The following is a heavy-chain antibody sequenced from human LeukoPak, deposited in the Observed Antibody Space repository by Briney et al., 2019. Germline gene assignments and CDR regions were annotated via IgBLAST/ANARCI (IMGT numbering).Heavy chain of an antibody. V-gene: IGHV3-49*03. CDR3: ASARSVVIITTATMDV. Sequence: PGGSLRLSCTASGFTFGDYAMSWFRQAPGKGLEWVGFIRSKAYGETTEYAASVKGRFTISRDDSKSIAYLQMNSLKTGDTAVYYCASARSVVIITTATMDVWGQGTTVTVSS. D-gene: IGHD3-22*01. CDR1: GFTFGDYA. CDR2: IRSKAYGETT. J-gene: IGHJ6*02.